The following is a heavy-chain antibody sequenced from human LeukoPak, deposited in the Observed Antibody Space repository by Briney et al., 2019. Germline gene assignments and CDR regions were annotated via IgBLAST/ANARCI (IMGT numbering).Heavy chain of an antibody. CDR2: IYSGGST. V-gene: IGHV3-53*01. CDR1: GFTVSSNY. D-gene: IGHD3-22*01. CDR3: ARDRWASGYYDY. Sequence: GGSLRLSCAASGFTVSSNYMSWVRQAPGKGLEWVSVIYSGGSTYYADSVKGRFTISRDNSKSTLYLQMNSLRAEDTAVYYCARDRWASGYYDYWGQGTLVTVSS. J-gene: IGHJ4*02.